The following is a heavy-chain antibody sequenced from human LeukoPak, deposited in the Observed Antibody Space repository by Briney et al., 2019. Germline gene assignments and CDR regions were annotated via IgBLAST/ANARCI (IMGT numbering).Heavy chain of an antibody. Sequence: ASVNVSYKASGYTFHAYFMYWVRQAPGQGGEGMGGMNPNRGGTNYTQKFQGRVTMTSDTSISTAYMELSRLRSDDTAVYYCARAPNYYDSSGYLSVGYFDYWGQGTLVTVSS. CDR1: GYTFHAYF. V-gene: IGHV1-2*02. J-gene: IGHJ4*02. CDR2: MNPNRGGT. D-gene: IGHD3-22*01. CDR3: ARAPNYYDSSGYLSVGYFDY.